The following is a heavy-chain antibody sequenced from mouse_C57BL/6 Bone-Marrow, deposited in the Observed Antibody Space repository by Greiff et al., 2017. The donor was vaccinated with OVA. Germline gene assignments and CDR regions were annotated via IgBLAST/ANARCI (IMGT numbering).Heavy chain of an antibody. CDR1: GFTFTDYY. V-gene: IGHV7-3*01. Sequence: EVMLVESGGGLVQPGGSLSLSCAASGFTFTDYYMSWVRQPPGKALEWLGFIRNKANGYTTEYSASVKGRFTISRDNSQSILYLQMNALRAEDSATYYCARYRDYSKGGFAYWGQGTLVTVSA. CDR2: IRNKANGYTT. J-gene: IGHJ3*01. CDR3: ARYRDYSKGGFAY. D-gene: IGHD2-5*01.